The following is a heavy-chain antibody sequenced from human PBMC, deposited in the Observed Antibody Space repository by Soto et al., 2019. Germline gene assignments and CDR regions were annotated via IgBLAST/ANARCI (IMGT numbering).Heavy chain of an antibody. Sequence: PGGSLRLSCAATGFTLRTNGSSWVRQAPGKGLEWVSSFSGSGDDTWYADSLKGRFTISRDNSKNTVYLQMNSLRAEDTALYYCAGHGGYSYLGQGTLVTVSS. CDR2: FSGSGDDT. J-gene: IGHJ4*02. V-gene: IGHV3-23*01. CDR3: AGHGGYSY. D-gene: IGHD4-17*01. CDR1: GFTLRTNG.